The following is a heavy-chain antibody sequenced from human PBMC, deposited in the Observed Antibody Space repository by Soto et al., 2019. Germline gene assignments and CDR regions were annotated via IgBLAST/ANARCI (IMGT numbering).Heavy chain of an antibody. V-gene: IGHV1-18*04. CDR1: GYTFTSYY. CDR2: ISAYNGNT. CDR3: ARDAAVGLFAY. J-gene: IGHJ4*02. D-gene: IGHD1-26*01. Sequence: ASVKVSCKASGYTFTSYYMHWVRQAPGQGLEWMGWISAYNGNTKYAQKLQGRVTMTTDTSTSTAYMELRSLRSDDTAVYYCARDAAVGLFAYWGQGTLVTVSS.